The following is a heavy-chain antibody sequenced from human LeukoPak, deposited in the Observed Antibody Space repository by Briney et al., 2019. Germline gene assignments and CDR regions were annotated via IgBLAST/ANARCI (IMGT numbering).Heavy chain of an antibody. CDR3: ARVEDYDILTGFDY. CDR2: INQDGSEK. Sequence: GGSLRLSCAASGITFSTYWMSWVRQAPGKGLEWVANINQDGSEKYYVDSVKGRFTISRDNAKNSLYLQMNSLRAEDTAVYYCARVEDYDILTGFDYWGQGTLVTVSS. CDR1: GITFSTYW. J-gene: IGHJ4*02. D-gene: IGHD3-9*01. V-gene: IGHV3-7*01.